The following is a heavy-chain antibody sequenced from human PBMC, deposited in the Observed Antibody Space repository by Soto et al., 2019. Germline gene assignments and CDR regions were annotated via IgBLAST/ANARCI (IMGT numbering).Heavy chain of an antibody. CDR2: IYKSTTT. V-gene: IGHV4-30-4*01. J-gene: IGHJ5*01. D-gene: IGHD2-15*01. CDR1: GDSISTVDYF. Sequence: QVHLLESGPGLVKPSQTLSLTCSVSGDSISTVDYFWAWIRQPPGQALEYIGYIYKSTTTYYNPSLEGRVARSLDPSKSQFSLTVTSVTAADTAVYFCARGRYCLTGRCFPNWFDSWGQGTLVTVSS. CDR3: ARGRYCLTGRCFPNWFDS.